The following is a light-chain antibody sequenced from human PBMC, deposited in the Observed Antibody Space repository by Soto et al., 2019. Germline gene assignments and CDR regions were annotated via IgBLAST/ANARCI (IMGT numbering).Light chain of an antibody. CDR2: GAT. V-gene: IGKV3D-20*02. CDR3: QPRSFWPVS. CDR1: QSVDSNY. Sequence: EIVVTQSPGTVSLSPGEEATLSCRASQSVDSNYLAWYQQKAGQTPRLIIYGATGRADGIPHRFSGSGFGTDFTLTISKVEPEDFAVYYSQPRSFWPVSFGQGTRLDI. J-gene: IGKJ5*01.